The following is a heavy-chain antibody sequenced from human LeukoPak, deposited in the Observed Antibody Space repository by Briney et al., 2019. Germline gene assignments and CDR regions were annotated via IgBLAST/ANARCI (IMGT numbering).Heavy chain of an antibody. CDR2: ISYDGSNK. V-gene: IGHV3-30*18. Sequence: GGSLRLSCAASGFTFSSYGMHWVRQAPGKGLERVAVISYDGSNKYYADSVKGRFTISRDNSKNTLYLQMNSLRVEDTAVFYCAKDYELELLGYFDYWGQGTLVTVSS. D-gene: IGHD1-7*01. CDR1: GFTFSSYG. J-gene: IGHJ4*02. CDR3: AKDYELELLGYFDY.